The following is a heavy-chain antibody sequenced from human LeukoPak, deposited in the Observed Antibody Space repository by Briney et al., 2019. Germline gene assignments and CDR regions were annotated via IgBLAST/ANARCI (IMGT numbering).Heavy chain of an antibody. J-gene: IGHJ4*02. CDR1: GGSFSGYY. CDR3: ARASPARPYSSSLVY. V-gene: IGHV4-34*01. D-gene: IGHD6-6*01. CDR2: INHSGST. Sequence: PSETLSLTCAVYGGSFSGYYWSWIRQPPGKGLEWIGEINHSGSTNYNPPLKSRVTISVDTSKNQFSLKLSSVTAADTAVYYCARASPARPYSSSLVYWGQGTLVTVSS.